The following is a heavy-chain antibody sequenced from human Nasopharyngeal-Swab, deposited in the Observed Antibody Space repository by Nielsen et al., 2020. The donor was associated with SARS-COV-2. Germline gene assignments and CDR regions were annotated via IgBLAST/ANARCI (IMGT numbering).Heavy chain of an antibody. CDR1: GVSISSDNYY. J-gene: IGHJ6*03. CDR3: ARVTRMVRGVIDLFYYYNMDV. CDR2: IYSSGST. D-gene: IGHD3-10*01. Sequence: TLSLTCTVSGVSISSDNYYWTWIRQPAGKGLEWIGRIYSSGSTNYNPSLKSRVTISVDRSKNQFSLNLSSVTAADTAVYYCARVTRMVRGVIDLFYYYNMDVWGKGTTVTVSS. V-gene: IGHV4-61*02.